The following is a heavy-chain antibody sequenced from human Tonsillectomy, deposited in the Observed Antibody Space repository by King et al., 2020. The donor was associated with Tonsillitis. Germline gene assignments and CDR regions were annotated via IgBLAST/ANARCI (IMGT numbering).Heavy chain of an antibody. V-gene: IGHV3-23*03. D-gene: IGHD3-9*01. CDR2: IYSGGSST. J-gene: IGHJ4*02. CDR3: AKGGDDILTGYYPDY. Sequence: VQLVESGGGLVQPGGSLRLSCAASGFTFSSYAMSWVRQAPGKGLEWVSVIYSGGSSTHYADSEKGRFTISRDNSKNTLYLQMNSLRAEDTAVYYCAKGGDDILTGYYPDYWGQGTLVTVSS. CDR1: GFTFSSYA.